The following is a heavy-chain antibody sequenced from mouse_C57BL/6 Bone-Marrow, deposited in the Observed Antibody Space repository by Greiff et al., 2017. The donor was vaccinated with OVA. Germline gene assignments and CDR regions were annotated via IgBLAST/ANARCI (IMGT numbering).Heavy chain of an antibody. CDR1: GFTFSDAW. Sequence: EVQVVESGGGLVQPGGSMKLSCAASGFTFSDAWMDWVRQSPEQGLEWVAEIRNKANNHATYYDESVKGRFTISRDDSKSSVYLQMNSLRAEDTGIYYCTPYYSISYWYFDVWGTGTTVTVSS. CDR2: IRNKANNHAT. CDR3: TPYYSISYWYFDV. D-gene: IGHD2-5*01. V-gene: IGHV6-6*01. J-gene: IGHJ1*03.